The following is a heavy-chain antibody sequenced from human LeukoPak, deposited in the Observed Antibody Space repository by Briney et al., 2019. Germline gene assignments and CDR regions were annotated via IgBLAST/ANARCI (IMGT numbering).Heavy chain of an antibody. CDR2: IKQDGSEK. D-gene: IGHD2-2*01. Sequence: PGGSLRLSCAASGFTFSSYWMSWVRQAPGKGLEWVANIKQDGSEKYYVDSVKGRFTISRDNAKNSLYLQMNSLRAEDTAVYYCAIFCSSTSCYLKTFDPWGQGTLVTVSS. J-gene: IGHJ5*02. CDR3: AIFCSSTSCYLKTFDP. CDR1: GFTFSSYW. V-gene: IGHV3-7*03.